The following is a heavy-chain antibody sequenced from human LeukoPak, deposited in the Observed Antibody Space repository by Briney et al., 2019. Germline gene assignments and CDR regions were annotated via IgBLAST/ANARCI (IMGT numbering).Heavy chain of an antibody. CDR2: IKQDGSEK. CDR1: GFTFSSYA. CDR3: AREGGYSFDY. V-gene: IGHV3-7*01. Sequence: PGGSLRLFCAASGFTFSSYAMSWVRQAPGKGREWVANIKQDGSEKLYVDSVRGRFTISRDNAKNSLYLQMNSLRADDTAVYYCAREGGYSFDYWGQGTLVTVSS. J-gene: IGHJ4*02. D-gene: IGHD5-12*01.